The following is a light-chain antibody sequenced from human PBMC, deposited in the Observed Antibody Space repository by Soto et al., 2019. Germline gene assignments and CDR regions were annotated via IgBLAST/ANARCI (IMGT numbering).Light chain of an antibody. V-gene: IGKV3D-20*02. CDR1: QSVSSSY. CDR2: DTS. CDR3: HQYSNTFRT. J-gene: IGKJ1*01. Sequence: EIVMTQSPGTLSLSPGERATLSCGASQSVSSSYLAWYQQKPGQATSLLIYDTSSRATGVPARFSSSGSGTEFTLTISNLQAEDSAVYHCHQYSNTFRTFGQGTKVDIK.